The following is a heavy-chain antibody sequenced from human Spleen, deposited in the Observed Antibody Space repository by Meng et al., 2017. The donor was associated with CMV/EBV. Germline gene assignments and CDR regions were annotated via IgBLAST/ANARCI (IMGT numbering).Heavy chain of an antibody. CDR3: ARDLVGSGGTHFDY. CDR2: IKQDGSEK. Sequence: GESLKIPCAASGFTFSSYGMHWVRQAPGKGLEWVANIKQDGSEKYYVDSVSGRFTISRDNAKSSLYLQLNSLTAEDTAVYYCARDLVGSGGTHFDYWGQGTLVTVSS. V-gene: IGHV3-7*01. D-gene: IGHD2-8*02. CDR1: GFTFSSYG. J-gene: IGHJ4*02.